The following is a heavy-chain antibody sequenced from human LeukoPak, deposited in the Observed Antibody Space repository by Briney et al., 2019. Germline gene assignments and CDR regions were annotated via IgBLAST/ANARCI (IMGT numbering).Heavy chain of an antibody. J-gene: IGHJ6*02. Sequence: ASVKVSCKASGYTFTGYYMHWVRQAPGQGLEWMGWINPNSGGTNYAQKFQGRVTMTRDTSISTAYMELSRLRSDDTAVYYCARIGKLRDDIVVVPAAIQSALDVWGQGTTVTVSS. D-gene: IGHD2-2*02. CDR2: INPNSGGT. V-gene: IGHV1-2*02. CDR1: GYTFTGYY. CDR3: ARIGKLRDDIVVVPAAIQSALDV.